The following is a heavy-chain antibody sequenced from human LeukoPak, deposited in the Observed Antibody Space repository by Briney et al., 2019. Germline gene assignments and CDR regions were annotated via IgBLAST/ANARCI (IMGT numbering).Heavy chain of an antibody. CDR1: GFTFSTYT. D-gene: IGHD6-19*01. Sequence: SGGSLRLSCAASGFTFSTYTMNWVRQAPGKGLEWVSYISVSGSTIYYADSVKGRFTISRDNAKNSLYLQMNSLRAEDTAVYYCTRDRSWLAPFDYWGQGTLVTVSS. CDR3: TRDRSWLAPFDY. J-gene: IGHJ4*02. V-gene: IGHV3-48*01. CDR2: ISVSGSTI.